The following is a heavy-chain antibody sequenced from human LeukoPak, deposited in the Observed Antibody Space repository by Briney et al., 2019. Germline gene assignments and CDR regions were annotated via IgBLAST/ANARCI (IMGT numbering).Heavy chain of an antibody. J-gene: IGHJ4*02. CDR1: GFTVSSNY. CDR3: AKVTLWFGENFFDY. D-gene: IGHD3-10*01. Sequence: QAGGSLRLSCAASGFTVSSNYMSWVRQAPGKGLEWVSAISGSGGSTYYADSVKGRFTISRDNSKNTLYLQMNSLRAEDTAVYYCAKVTLWFGENFFDYWGQGTLVTVSS. V-gene: IGHV3-23*01. CDR2: ISGSGGST.